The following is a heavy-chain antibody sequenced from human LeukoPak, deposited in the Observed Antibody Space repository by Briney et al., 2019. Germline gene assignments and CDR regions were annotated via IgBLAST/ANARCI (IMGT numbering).Heavy chain of an antibody. Sequence: PGGSLRLSCAASGFSFSTYAMTWVRQAPGKGLVWVSRISSDGSGTSYADSVKGRFTISRDNAKNTLYLQMNSLRAEDTGVYYCARANHPTYYDSSGYYQDYWGQGTLVTVSS. CDR2: ISSDGSGT. CDR3: ARANHPTYYDSSGYYQDY. CDR1: GFSFSTYA. D-gene: IGHD3-22*01. V-gene: IGHV3-74*01. J-gene: IGHJ4*02.